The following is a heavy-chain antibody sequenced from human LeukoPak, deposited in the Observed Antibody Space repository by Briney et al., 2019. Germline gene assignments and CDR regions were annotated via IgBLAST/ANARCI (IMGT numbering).Heavy chain of an antibody. V-gene: IGHV1-46*01. D-gene: IGHD3-3*01. Sequence: ASVKVSCKASGYTFTSYYMHWVRQAPGQGLEWMGIINPSGGSTSYAQKFQGRVTMTRDTSTSTVYMELSSLRSEDTAVYYCSRGPLAYYDFWSGPFDPWGQGTLVTVSS. CDR3: SRGPLAYYDFWSGPFDP. CDR1: GYTFTSYY. CDR2: INPSGGST. J-gene: IGHJ5*02.